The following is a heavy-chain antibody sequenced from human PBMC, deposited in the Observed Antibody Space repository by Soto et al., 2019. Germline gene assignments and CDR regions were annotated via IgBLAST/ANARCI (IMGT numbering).Heavy chain of an antibody. Sequence: GASVKGDCKASGGAFSSDASSWVRQAPGQGLEWMGGIIPIFGTANYAQKFQGRVTITADESTSTAYMELSSLRSEDTAVYYCARVPKHLRDWYYYDSSGYSPPSDAFDIWGQGTTVTVSS. CDR3: ARVPKHLRDWYYYDSSGYSPPSDAFDI. V-gene: IGHV1-69*13. D-gene: IGHD3-22*01. CDR1: GGAFSSDA. J-gene: IGHJ3*02. CDR2: IIPIFGTA.